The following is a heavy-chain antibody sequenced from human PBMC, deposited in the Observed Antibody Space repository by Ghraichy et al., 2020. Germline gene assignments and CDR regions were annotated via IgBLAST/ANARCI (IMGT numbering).Heavy chain of an antibody. CDR1: DGSISSYY. CDR3: AKAGSGSYYSGNWFDP. Sequence: SETLSLTCTVSDGSISSYYWSWIRQPPGKGLEWIGYIYYSGSTNYNPSLKSRVTISVDTSKNQFSLKLSSVTAADTAVYYCAKAGSGSYYSGNWFDPWGRGTLVTVSS. D-gene: IGHD1-26*01. CDR2: IYYSGST. V-gene: IGHV4-59*01. J-gene: IGHJ5*02.